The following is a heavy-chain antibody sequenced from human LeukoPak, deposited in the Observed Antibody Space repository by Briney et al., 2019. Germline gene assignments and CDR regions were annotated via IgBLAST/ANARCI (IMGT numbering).Heavy chain of an antibody. D-gene: IGHD3-9*01. V-gene: IGHV3-23*01. CDR3: AKHYYDILTGYRVDSFDM. CDR1: EFTFSNYG. CDR2: ISVSGTGT. J-gene: IGHJ3*02. Sequence: GGSLRLSCAASEFTFSNYGMSWVRQAPGKGLEWVSAISVSGTGTYYADSVKGRFTIPRDNSKNTLYLQMNSLRAEDTAVYYCAKHYYDILTGYRVDSFDMLGQGTMVTVSS.